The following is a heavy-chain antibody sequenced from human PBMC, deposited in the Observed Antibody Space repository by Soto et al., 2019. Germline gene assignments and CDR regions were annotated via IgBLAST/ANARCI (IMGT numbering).Heavy chain of an antibody. D-gene: IGHD6-19*01. Sequence: QVQLVQSGAEVKKPGASVKVSCKASGYTFTSSGISWVRQAPGQGLEWMGWISAYNGNTNYAQKLQGRVTMTTDTSTSTADMELRSLRSDDTAVYYCARAPRSSDSGWSAYWGQGTLVTVSS. V-gene: IGHV1-18*01. CDR2: ISAYNGNT. CDR3: ARAPRSSDSGWSAY. J-gene: IGHJ4*02. CDR1: GYTFTSSG.